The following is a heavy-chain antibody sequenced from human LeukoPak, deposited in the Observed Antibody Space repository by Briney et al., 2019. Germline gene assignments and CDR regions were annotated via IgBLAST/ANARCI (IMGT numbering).Heavy chain of an antibody. CDR2: INPSGGSA. J-gene: IGHJ5*02. CDR1: GYTFTSYY. V-gene: IGHV1-46*01. Sequence: ASVKVSCKASGYTFTSYYLHWVRQAPGQGLEWIGIINPSGGSASYAQKFQGRVTMTKDTSTSTVYLELSSLRSGDTAVYYCARATQSWFDPWGQGTLVTVSS. CDR3: ARATQSWFDP.